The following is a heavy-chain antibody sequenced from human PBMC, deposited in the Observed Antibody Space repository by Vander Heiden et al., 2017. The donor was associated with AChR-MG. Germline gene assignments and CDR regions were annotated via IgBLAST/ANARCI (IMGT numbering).Heavy chain of an antibody. J-gene: IGHJ4*02. Sequence: QLQLQESGPGLVKPSETLSLTCTVSGGSISSSSYYWGWIRQPPGKGLEWIGSIYYSGSTYYNPSLKSRVTISVDTSKNQFSLKLSSVTAADTAVYYCVRQRSRVPSEDYWGQGTLVTVSS. V-gene: IGHV4-39*01. CDR3: VRQRSRVPSEDY. CDR1: GGSISSSSYY. D-gene: IGHD6-6*01. CDR2: IYYSGST.